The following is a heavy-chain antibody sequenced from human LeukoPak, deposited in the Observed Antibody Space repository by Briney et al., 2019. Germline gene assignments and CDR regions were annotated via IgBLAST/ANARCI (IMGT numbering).Heavy chain of an antibody. CDR1: GGSFSGYY. CDR3: ASGVKNIGYCSGGSCYSERVDWFDP. D-gene: IGHD2-15*01. Sequence: SETLSLTCAVYGGSFSGYYWSWIRQPPGKGLEWIGEINHSGSTNYNPSLKRRVTISVDTSKNQFSLKLSSVTAADTAVYYCASGVKNIGYCSGGSCYSERVDWFDPWGQGTLVTVSS. J-gene: IGHJ5*02. CDR2: INHSGST. V-gene: IGHV4-34*01.